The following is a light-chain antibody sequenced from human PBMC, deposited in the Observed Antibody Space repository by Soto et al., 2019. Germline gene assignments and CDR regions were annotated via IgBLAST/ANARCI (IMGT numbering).Light chain of an antibody. CDR3: QEYSKWPSRT. CDR1: QNINIY. Sequence: DIQLTQSPSSLSASVVDRGTITCRASQNINIYLNWYQHKPGTAPNLLIYGASSLESGVPSRFSGRGSGTQFTLTISSLQSEDFAVYYCQEYSKWPSRTFGPGTKVDIK. J-gene: IGKJ1*01. V-gene: IGKV1-39*02. CDR2: GAS.